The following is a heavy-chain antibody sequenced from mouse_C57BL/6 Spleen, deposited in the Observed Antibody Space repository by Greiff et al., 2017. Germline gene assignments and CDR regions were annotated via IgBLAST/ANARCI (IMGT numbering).Heavy chain of an antibody. CDR3: ARAGDGGY. V-gene: IGHV1-81*01. D-gene: IGHD3-3*01. Sequence: QVQLQQSGAELARPGASVKLSCKASGYTFTSYGISWVKQRTGQGLEWIGEIYPRSGTTYYNEKFKGKATLNAANSSSTAFRELRSLTSEDSAVYFCARAGDGGYWGQGTTLTVSS. J-gene: IGHJ2*01. CDR1: GYTFTSYG. CDR2: IYPRSGTT.